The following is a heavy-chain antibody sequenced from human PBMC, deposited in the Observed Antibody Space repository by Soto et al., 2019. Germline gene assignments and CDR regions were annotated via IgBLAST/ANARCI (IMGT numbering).Heavy chain of an antibody. V-gene: IGHV3-7*03. CDR3: ARASSGWYTDYYYYGLDV. CDR2: IKQDGSEK. D-gene: IGHD6-19*01. CDR1: RFTFSTYW. Sequence: PGGSLRLSCAASRFTFSTYWMSWVRQTPGKGLEWVANIKQDGSEKYYVDSVKGRFTISRDNAQNSLYLQMNSLRAEDTAVYYCARASSGWYTDYYYYGLDVWGQGTTVTVSS. J-gene: IGHJ6*02.